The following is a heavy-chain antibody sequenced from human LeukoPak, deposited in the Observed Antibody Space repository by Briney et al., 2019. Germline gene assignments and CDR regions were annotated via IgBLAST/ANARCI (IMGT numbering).Heavy chain of an antibody. CDR1: GYTFTGYY. J-gene: IGHJ4*02. D-gene: IGHD2-21*02. Sequence: ASVKVFCKASGYTFTGYYMHWVRQAPGQGLEKMGWINPNSGGTNYAQKFQGRVTMTRDTSSSTAYMELSRLRSDDTAVYYCAREDDYCGGDCFHWGQGTLVTVSS. CDR3: AREDDYCGGDCFH. V-gene: IGHV1-2*02. CDR2: INPNSGGT.